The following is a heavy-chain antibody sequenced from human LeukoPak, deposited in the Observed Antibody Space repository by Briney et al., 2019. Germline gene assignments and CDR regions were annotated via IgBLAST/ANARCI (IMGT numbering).Heavy chain of an antibody. CDR3: ARVGWDYYMDV. V-gene: IGHV3-21*01. Sequence: GGSLRLSCAASGLTFSSYSMNWVRQAPGKGLEWVSSISSSSSYIYYADSVKGRFTISRDNAKNSLYLQMNSLRAEDTAVYYCARVGWDYYMDVWGKGTTVTVSS. CDR1: GLTFSSYS. D-gene: IGHD1-26*01. J-gene: IGHJ6*03. CDR2: ISSSSSYI.